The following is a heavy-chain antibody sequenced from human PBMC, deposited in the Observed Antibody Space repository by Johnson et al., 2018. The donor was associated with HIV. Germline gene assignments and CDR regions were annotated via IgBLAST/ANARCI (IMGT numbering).Heavy chain of an antibody. CDR3: ARGNGGATRANGAFDI. CDR1: GLIFSNFA. D-gene: IGHD1-26*01. V-gene: IGHV3-30*14. J-gene: IGHJ3*02. Sequence: QVQLVESGGGVVQPGRSLRLSCAGSGLIFSNFAMHWVRQAPGKGLEWVAFIRYDGSNKYYADSVKGRFTISRDNSKNTMYLQMNSLRAEDTAVYYCARGNGGATRANGAFDIWGQGTMVTVSS. CDR2: IRYDGSNK.